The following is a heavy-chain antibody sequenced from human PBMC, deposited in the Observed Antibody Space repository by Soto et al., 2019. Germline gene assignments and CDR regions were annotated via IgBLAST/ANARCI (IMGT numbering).Heavy chain of an antibody. CDR2: IYFSGGA. V-gene: IGHV4-39*02. J-gene: IGHJ3*02. D-gene: IGHD6-19*01. CDR1: GGSISSSSYY. Sequence: SETLSLTCTVSGGSISSSSYYWGWIRQPPGKGLEWIGSIYFSGGAYYNPSRISRCTISGGTSKIHASLTLRSVSDADTAVYYCVGRSQSLGIAVAGKSVAFDSWGKGTMVGVAS. CDR3: VGRSQSLGIAVAGKSVAFDS.